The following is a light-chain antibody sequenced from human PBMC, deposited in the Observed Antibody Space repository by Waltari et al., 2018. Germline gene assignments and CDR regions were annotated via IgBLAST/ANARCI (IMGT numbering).Light chain of an antibody. CDR2: EVS. CDR1: SSDVGSYNL. V-gene: IGLV2-23*02. CDR3: CSYAGSSTLWV. Sequence: QSALTQPASVSGSPGQSITISCTGTSSDVGSYNLVSWYQQHPGKAPKLMIYEVSKRPSGVASRVAGSKSGNTASLTISGLQAEDEAGYYCCSYAGSSTLWVFGTGTKVTVL. J-gene: IGLJ1*01.